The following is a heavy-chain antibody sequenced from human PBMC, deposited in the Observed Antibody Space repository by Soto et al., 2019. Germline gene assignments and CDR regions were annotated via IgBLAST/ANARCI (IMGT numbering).Heavy chain of an antibody. CDR2: ISSSSTI. J-gene: IGHJ2*01. Sequence: GGSLRLSCAASGFTFSSYSMNWVRQAPGKGLEWVSYISSSSTIYYADSVKGRFTISRDNAKNSLYLQMNSLRAEDTAVYYCARLSSIAAHLDLWGRGTLVTVSS. CDR1: GFTFSSYS. V-gene: IGHV3-48*01. D-gene: IGHD6-6*01. CDR3: ARLSSIAAHLDL.